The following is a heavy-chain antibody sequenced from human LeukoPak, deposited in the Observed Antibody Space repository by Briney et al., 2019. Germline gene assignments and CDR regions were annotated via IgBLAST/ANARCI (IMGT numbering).Heavy chain of an antibody. D-gene: IGHD6-19*01. V-gene: IGHV3-30*18. CDR2: ISYDGSNK. CDR1: GFTFSSYG. J-gene: IGHJ5*02. Sequence: PGRSLRLSCAASGFTFSSYGMHWVRQAPGKGLEWVAVISYDGSNKYYADSVKGRFTISRGNSKNTLYLQMNSLRAEDTAVYYCAKPAVAEIVSWFDPWGQGTLVTVSS. CDR3: AKPAVAEIVSWFDP.